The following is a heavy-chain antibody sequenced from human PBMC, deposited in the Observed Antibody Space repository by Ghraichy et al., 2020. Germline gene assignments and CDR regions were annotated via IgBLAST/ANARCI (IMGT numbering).Heavy chain of an antibody. D-gene: IGHD3-9*01. CDR1: RGSISNYY. J-gene: IGHJ4*02. CDR3: ARLSVGFDYADY. V-gene: IGHV4-59*01. CDR2: IYYTGST. Sequence: SPPLSLTCTVSRGSISNYYWSWIRQPPGKGLECIGYIYYTGSTNYNPSLKSRVTISVDTSKNNFSLKLSSVTAADTAVYYCARLSVGFDYADYWGQGTLVTVSS.